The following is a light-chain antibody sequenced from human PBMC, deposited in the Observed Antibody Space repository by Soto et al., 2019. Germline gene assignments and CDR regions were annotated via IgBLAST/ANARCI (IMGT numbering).Light chain of an antibody. J-gene: IGKJ2*01. Sequence: EIVLTQSPGTLSLSPGERATLSCRASQRVSSSYLAWYQQKPGQAPRLLIYGASSRATGIPDRFSGSGSGTDFTLTISRLEPEDFAVYYCQQYGSSPPYTFGQGTKLEMK. CDR1: QRVSSSY. CDR3: QQYGSSPPYT. CDR2: GAS. V-gene: IGKV3-20*01.